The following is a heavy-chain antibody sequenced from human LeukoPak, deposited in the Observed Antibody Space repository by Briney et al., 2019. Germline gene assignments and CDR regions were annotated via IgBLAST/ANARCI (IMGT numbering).Heavy chain of an antibody. D-gene: IGHD1-7*01. V-gene: IGHV3-30*02. J-gene: IGHJ6*03. Sequence: QAGGSLRLSWAAAGFTFSSYGMHWVRQAPGKGLEWGAFIRYEGGNKYSAASVKGRFPISRDNSTNTLYLQMNSLRAEDTAVYSCAKDGELRSWDYYYYYMDVWGKGTPVTVSS. CDR1: GFTFSSYG. CDR3: AKDGELRSWDYYYYYMDV. CDR2: IRYEGGNK.